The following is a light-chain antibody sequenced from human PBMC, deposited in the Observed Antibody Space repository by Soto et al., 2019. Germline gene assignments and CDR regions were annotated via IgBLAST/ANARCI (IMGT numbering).Light chain of an antibody. CDR1: SSYVGSYNL. CDR3: CSYAGSSTYYV. V-gene: IGLV2-23*02. J-gene: IGLJ1*01. CDR2: EVS. Sequence: QSVLTQPASVSGSPGQSITISCTGTSSYVGSYNLVSWYQQHPGKAPKLMIYEVSKRPSGVSNRFSGSKSGNTASLTISGLQAEDEADYYSCSYAGSSTYYVFGTGTKDTVL.